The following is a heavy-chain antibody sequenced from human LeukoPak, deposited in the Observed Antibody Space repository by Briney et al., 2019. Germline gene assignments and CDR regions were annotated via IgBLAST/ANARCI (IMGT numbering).Heavy chain of an antibody. CDR3: ARSGLATCHY. V-gene: IGHV3-23*01. Sequence: GGSLRLSCQASGFIFTGYAMSWVRQAPGKGLEWFSSINNGAGATFFADSVKGRFTISRDDSRGMVYLQMNSLTAEDTAVYYCARSGLATCHYWGQGTLVTVSS. CDR2: INNGAGAT. D-gene: IGHD3-10*01. J-gene: IGHJ4*02. CDR1: GFIFTGYA.